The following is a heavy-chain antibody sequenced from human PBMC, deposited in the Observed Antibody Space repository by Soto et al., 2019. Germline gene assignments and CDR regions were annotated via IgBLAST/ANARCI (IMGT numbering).Heavy chain of an antibody. CDR3: ADRSYCGSGGPVDAFDI. D-gene: IGHD3-10*01. CDR1: GFSLSTSGGG. V-gene: IGHV2-5*02. CDR2: IYWDDDK. J-gene: IGHJ3*02. Sequence: QITLKESGPTLVKPTQPLTLTCTFSGFSLSTSGGGVGWIRQPPGKALEWLALIYWDDDKRYSPSLKSRLPITKDTPQHQVVLTPANVDPVTTATYYCADRSYCGSGGPVDAFDIWGQGPMVTVSS.